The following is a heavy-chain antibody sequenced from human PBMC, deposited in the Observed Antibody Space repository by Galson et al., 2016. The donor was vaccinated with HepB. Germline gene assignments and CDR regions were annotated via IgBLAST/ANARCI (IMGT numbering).Heavy chain of an antibody. CDR1: GFTVSSSY. CDR2: TYSGGST. J-gene: IGHJ2*01. D-gene: IGHD3-22*01. CDR3: ARSLGGYYDSSGYLSWYFDL. V-gene: IGHV3-53*01. Sequence: SLRLSCAASGFTVSSSYMSWVRQAPGKGLEWVSVTYSGGSTYYADSVKGRFTISRDNSKNTLYLQMNSLRAEDMAVYYCARSLGGYYDSSGYLSWYFDLWGRGTLVTVSS.